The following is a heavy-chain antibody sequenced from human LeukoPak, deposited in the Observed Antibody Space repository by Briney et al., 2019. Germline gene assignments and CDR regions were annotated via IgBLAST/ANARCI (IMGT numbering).Heavy chain of an antibody. Sequence: GGSLRLSFAASGFTLSRFSLSLVPQAPGEGLEWVSAISGSGGSTYYADSVKGRFTTSRDNSKNTLYLQMNSLRAEDTAVYYCAKEFELDFDYWGQGTLVTVSS. CDR2: ISGSGGST. CDR3: AKEFELDFDY. D-gene: IGHD6-13*01. V-gene: IGHV3-23*01. CDR1: GFTLSRFS. J-gene: IGHJ4*02.